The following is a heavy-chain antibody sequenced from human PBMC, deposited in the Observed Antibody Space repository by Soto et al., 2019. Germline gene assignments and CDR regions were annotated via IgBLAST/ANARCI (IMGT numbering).Heavy chain of an antibody. CDR2: IYYSGST. V-gene: IGHV4-59*01. CDR3: ARALRVRGLIGSTPVGVDV. Sequence: SETLSLTCSVSGGSISTYYWSWLRQPPGKGLEWIGYIYYSGSTNYNPSLKSRVTISIDTSKNQFSLNLSSVTAADTAVYYCARALRVRGLIGSTPVGVDVWGQGTTVTVSS. D-gene: IGHD3-10*01. CDR1: GGSISTYY. J-gene: IGHJ6*02.